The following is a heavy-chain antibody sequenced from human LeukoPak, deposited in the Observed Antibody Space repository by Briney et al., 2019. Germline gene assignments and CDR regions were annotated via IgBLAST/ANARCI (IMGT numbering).Heavy chain of an antibody. Sequence: SETLSLTCTVSGDSITSYYWSWVRQPPGKGLEWIGYIYYTGSTNYNPSLKSRVTISVDTSKNQFSLKLSSVTAADTAVYYCARVVRGRWSGSLDYYYMDVWGKGTTVTISS. CDR2: IYYTGST. CDR3: ARVVRGRWSGSLDYYYMDV. J-gene: IGHJ6*03. CDR1: GDSITSYY. D-gene: IGHD1-26*01. V-gene: IGHV4-59*01.